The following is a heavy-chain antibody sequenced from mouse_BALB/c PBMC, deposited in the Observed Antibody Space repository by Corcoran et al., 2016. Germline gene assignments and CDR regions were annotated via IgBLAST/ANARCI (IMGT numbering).Heavy chain of an antibody. CDR3: ARTGTVCLAY. J-gene: IGHJ3*01. CDR1: GYTFTEYT. CDR2: INTNPGGT. Sequence: EVQLQQSGPELVKPGASVKISCTTSGYTFTEYTMHWVKQSHGKSLEWIGGINTNPGGTSYTLKFKAKATLYVDKSSSTDYMELRNLTSEDSVYYYCARTGTVCLAYWGQGTRVIVSA. D-gene: IGHD3-1*01. V-gene: IGHV1-18*01.